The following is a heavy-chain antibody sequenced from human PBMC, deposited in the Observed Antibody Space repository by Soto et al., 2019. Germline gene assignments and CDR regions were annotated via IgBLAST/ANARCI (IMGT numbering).Heavy chain of an antibody. Sequence: EVQLLESGGGLVQPGGSLRLSGEASGFTFSSYAMTWVGQAPGRGLEWVSAISGSGGSPYYADSVKGRFTISRDNSKNTLYLQMNSLRAEDTAVYYCAKDLDSNTAAGTDYWGQGTLVTVSS. CDR3: AKDLDSNTAAGTDY. J-gene: IGHJ4*02. D-gene: IGHD6-13*01. CDR2: ISGSGGSP. CDR1: GFTFSSYA. V-gene: IGHV3-23*01.